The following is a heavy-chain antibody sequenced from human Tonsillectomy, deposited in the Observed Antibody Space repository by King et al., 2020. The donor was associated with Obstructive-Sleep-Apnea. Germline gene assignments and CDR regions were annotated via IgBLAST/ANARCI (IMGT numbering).Heavy chain of an antibody. CDR2: INQAGSAK. V-gene: IGHV3-7*03. Sequence: QLVQSGGGLVQPGGSLRLSCAASGFTFSSYWMSWVRHAPARGLEWVANINQAGSAKYYVDSVNGRFTISSDNAKNSLYLQMNRLRAVATAVYYCASDGPDYWGQGTLVTVSS. CDR1: GFTFSSYW. J-gene: IGHJ4*02. CDR3: ASDGPDY.